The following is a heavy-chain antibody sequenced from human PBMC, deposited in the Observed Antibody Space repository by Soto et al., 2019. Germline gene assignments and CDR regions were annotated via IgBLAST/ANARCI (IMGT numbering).Heavy chain of an antibody. CDR1: GFTFNSYG. V-gene: IGHV3-30*18. J-gene: IGHJ4*02. CDR3: VKDLAHMADH. Sequence: VQLVESGGGVVLPGGSLRLSCEASGFTFNSYGMYWVRQAPGKGLDWVSHILYDGTKTYYADSVQGRFTISRDNSRNTLYLQMDRMRLEDTAVYFCVKDLAHMADHWGQGTLVIVSS. CDR2: ILYDGTKT.